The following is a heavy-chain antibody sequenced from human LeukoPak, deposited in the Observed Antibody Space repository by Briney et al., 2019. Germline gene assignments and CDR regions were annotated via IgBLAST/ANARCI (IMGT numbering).Heavy chain of an antibody. CDR2: TNQDGSKN. CDR3: ATTVAGYPDDYLDY. J-gene: IGHJ4*02. D-gene: IGHD6-19*01. CDR1: EFTFSNYW. V-gene: IGHV3-7*01. Sequence: GGSLRLSCAASEFTFSNYWMSWVRQAPGKGLERVAHTNQDGSKNYYVDSVRGRFTISRDNAKNSLYLQMNSLRVEDTAVYYCATTVAGYPDDYLDYWGQGTLVTVSS.